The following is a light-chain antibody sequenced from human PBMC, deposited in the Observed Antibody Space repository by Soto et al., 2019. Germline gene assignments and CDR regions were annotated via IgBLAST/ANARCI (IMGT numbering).Light chain of an antibody. CDR1: QGVSRW. CDR3: QQANSFPLT. V-gene: IGKV1-12*01. Sequence: DIQMTQSPSSVSASVGDRVTITCRASQGVSRWIAWYQQKPGTAPKLLIYTASRLQSGVPSRFSGSGSGTAFTITISSLQPEDFATYYCQQANSFPLTFGGGTKVEI. CDR2: TAS. J-gene: IGKJ4*01.